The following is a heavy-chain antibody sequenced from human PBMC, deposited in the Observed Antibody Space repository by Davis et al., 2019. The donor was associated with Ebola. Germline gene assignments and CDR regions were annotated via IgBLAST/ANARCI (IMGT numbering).Heavy chain of an antibody. CDR2: TYYSPKWYK. CDR3: ARGWLRAGMDV. D-gene: IGHD5-18*01. Sequence: HSQTLSLTCAISGDSVSSGGWNWIRQSPSRGLEWLGRTYYSPKWYKDYAVTVKSRITINPDTSKIQFSLQLNSVTPEDTALYYCARGWLRAGMDVWGEGTTVTVSS. CDR1: GDSVSSGG. J-gene: IGHJ6*04. V-gene: IGHV6-1*01.